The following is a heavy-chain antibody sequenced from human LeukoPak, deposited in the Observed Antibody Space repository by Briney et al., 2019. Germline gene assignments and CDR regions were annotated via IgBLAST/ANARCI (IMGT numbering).Heavy chain of an antibody. Sequence: SETLSLTCTVSGGSVSSGSHHWSWIRQPPGKGLEWIGYIYYSGSTNNNPSLKSRVTISVDTSKNQFSLKLSSVTAADTAVYYCARGLTQLDPWGQGTLVTVSS. CDR1: GGSVSSGSHH. CDR2: IYYSGST. CDR3: ARGLTQLDP. D-gene: IGHD2-15*01. V-gene: IGHV4-61*01. J-gene: IGHJ5*02.